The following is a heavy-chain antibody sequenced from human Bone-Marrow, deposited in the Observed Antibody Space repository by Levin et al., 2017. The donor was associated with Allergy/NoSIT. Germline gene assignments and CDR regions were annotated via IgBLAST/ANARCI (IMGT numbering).Heavy chain of an antibody. J-gene: IGHJ4*02. D-gene: IGHD3/OR15-3a*01. Sequence: GGSLRLSCAVSGFTLKEAWMTWVRQAPGKGLEWVGRIKRRSDGGTIDYAAPVKGRFTISSDESKNIVLLQMNSLRIEDTATYYCSSDMEERTGYSCDHWGQGTLVTVSS. CDR3: SSDMEERTGYSCDH. CDR2: IKRRSDGGTI. CDR1: GFTLKEAW. V-gene: IGHV3-15*01.